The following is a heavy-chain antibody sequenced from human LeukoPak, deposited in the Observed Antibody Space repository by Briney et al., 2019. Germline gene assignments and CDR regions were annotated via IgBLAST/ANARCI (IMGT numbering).Heavy chain of an antibody. V-gene: IGHV3-7*01. CDR2: IKQDGSDI. D-gene: IGHD1-26*01. CDR3: ARDKVVGASHFDF. CDR1: GFTFSTYW. Sequence: PGGSLRLSCTASGFTFSTYWMSWVRQAPGKGLEWVANIKQDGSDIFYVDSVKGRFTISRDNARNSLYLQMNSLRVEDTAVYYCARDKVVGASHFDFWGQGTLVTVSS. J-gene: IGHJ4*02.